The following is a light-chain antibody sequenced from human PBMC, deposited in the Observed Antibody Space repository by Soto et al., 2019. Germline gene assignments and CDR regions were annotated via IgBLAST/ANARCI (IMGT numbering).Light chain of an antibody. CDR2: DAS. Sequence: EIVLTQSPATLSLSPGERATLSCRASQSLFSYLAWFQQKPGQAPRLLIYDASNRATGIPSRFSGSGSGTDFTLTISSLEPEDFAIYYCQQLRSLPWTFGPGTKVDIK. CDR3: QQLRSLPWT. V-gene: IGKV3-11*01. CDR1: QSLFSY. J-gene: IGKJ3*01.